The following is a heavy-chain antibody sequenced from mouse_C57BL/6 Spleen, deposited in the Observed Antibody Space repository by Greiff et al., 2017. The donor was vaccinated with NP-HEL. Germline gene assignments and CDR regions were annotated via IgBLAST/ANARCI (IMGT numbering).Heavy chain of an antibody. CDR2: ISDGGSYT. J-gene: IGHJ2*01. CDR3: ARENWETYYFDY. CDR1: GFTFSSYA. V-gene: IGHV5-4*01. Sequence: EVKLVESGGGLVKPGGSLKLSCAASGFTFSSYAMSWVRQTPEKRLEWVATISDGGSYTYYPDNVKGRFTISRDNAKNNLYLQMSHLKSEDTAMYYCARENWETYYFDYWGQGTTLTVSS. D-gene: IGHD4-1*01.